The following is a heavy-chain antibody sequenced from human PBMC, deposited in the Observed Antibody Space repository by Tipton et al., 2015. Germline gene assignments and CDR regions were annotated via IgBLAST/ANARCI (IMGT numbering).Heavy chain of an antibody. CDR3: ARDREYHDYWGGVYYYGMDV. CDR1: GFPFSSYS. J-gene: IGHJ6*02. D-gene: IGHD3-3*01. V-gene: IGHV3-48*02. Sequence: SLRLSCAASGFPFSSYSMNWVRQAPGKGLEWISYISTRSGAIYYADSVRGRFTISRDNAKNSLYLEMNSLRDDDTAVYYCARDREYHDYWGGVYYYGMDVWGQGTTVTVSS. CDR2: ISTRSGAI.